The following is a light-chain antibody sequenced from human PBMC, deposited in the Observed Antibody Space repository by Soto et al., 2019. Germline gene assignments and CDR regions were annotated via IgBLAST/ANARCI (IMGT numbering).Light chain of an antibody. CDR1: QSVSTY. J-gene: IGKJ4*01. Sequence: ENVLTQSPATLSLSPGERATLSCRPSQSVSTYLAWYQQKPGQAPRLLIYDTSNRATGIPARFSGSGSGTDFTLTISSLEPKIFAVYYCQQRANWPLTFGGGTKVEIK. CDR2: DTS. CDR3: QQRANWPLT. V-gene: IGKV3-11*01.